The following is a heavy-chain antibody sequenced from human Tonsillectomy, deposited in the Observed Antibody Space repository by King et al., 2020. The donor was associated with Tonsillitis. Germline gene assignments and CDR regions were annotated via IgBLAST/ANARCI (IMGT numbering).Heavy chain of an antibody. CDR2: ISGYNGYT. D-gene: IGHD6-13*01. J-gene: IGHJ4*02. CDR1: GYTFTTYG. V-gene: IGHV1-18*01. Sequence: QLVQSGAEVKKPGASVKVSCKASGYTFTTYGISWVRQAPGQGLEWMGWISGYNGYTNYAQRLQGRATMTTDTSTSTAYMELRSLRSDDTAVYYCARDIGAAAGTSLGYWGQGTLVTVSS. CDR3: ARDIGAAAGTSLGY.